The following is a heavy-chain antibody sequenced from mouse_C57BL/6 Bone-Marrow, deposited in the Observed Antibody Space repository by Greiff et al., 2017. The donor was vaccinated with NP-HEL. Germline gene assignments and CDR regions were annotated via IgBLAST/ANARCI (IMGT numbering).Heavy chain of an antibody. Sequence: EVKLVESGGGLVKPGGSLKLSCAASGFTFSSYTMSWVRQTPEKRLEWVATISGGGGNTYYPDSVKGRFTISSDNAKNTLYLQMSSLGSEDTALYYCARHGGYYGDDWGKGTTLTVSS. J-gene: IGHJ2*01. CDR2: ISGGGGNT. V-gene: IGHV5-9*01. D-gene: IGHD2-3*01. CDR1: GFTFSSYT. CDR3: ARHGGYYGDD.